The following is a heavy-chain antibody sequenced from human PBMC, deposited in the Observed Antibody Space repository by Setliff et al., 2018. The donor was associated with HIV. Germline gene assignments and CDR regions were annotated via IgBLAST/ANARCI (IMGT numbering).Heavy chain of an antibody. J-gene: IGHJ6*03. CDR2: VYYSGKT. D-gene: IGHD3-3*01. CDR1: GDSITTFTTNDYY. V-gene: IGHV4-39*01. CDR3: TRLVYDFWSSLVGYYKYMDV. Sequence: SETLSLTCNVSGDSITTFTTNDYYWGWVRQPPGKGLEWIGSVYYSGKTYYNPSLRSRVTISMDTSKTQFSLILRSVTAADTAVYYCTRLVYDFWSSLVGYYKYMDVWGKGTTVTVSS.